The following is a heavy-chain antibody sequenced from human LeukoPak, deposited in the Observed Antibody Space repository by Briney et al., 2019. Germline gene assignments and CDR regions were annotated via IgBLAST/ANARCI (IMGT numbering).Heavy chain of an antibody. CDR1: GGSFSGYY. D-gene: IGHD6-13*01. CDR2: INHSGST. V-gene: IGHV4-34*01. J-gene: IGHJ4*02. Sequence: NPSETLSLTCAVYGGSFSGYYWSWIRQPPGKGLEWIGEINHSGSTNYNPSLKSRVTISVDTSKNQFSLKLSSVTAADTAVYYCARGAAAGGACFDYWGQGTLVTVSS. CDR3: ARGAAAGGACFDY.